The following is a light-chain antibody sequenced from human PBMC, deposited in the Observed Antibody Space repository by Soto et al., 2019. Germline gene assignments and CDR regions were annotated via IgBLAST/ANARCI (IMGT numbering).Light chain of an antibody. CDR1: QSISSW. CDR2: DAS. J-gene: IGKJ1*01. V-gene: IGKV1-5*01. CDR3: QQYNHYSGT. Sequence: DIQMTQSPSTLSASVGDRVTITCRASQSISSWLAWYQQKPGKAPKLLIYDASSLESGVPSRFSGVGSGTEFTLTISSLQPDDFATYYCQQYNHYSGTFGQGTKV.